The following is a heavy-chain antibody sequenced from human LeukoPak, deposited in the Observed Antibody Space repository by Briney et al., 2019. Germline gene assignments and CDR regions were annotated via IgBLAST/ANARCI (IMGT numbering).Heavy chain of an antibody. J-gene: IGHJ4*02. Sequence: GGSLRLSCAASGFTFSTYAMSWVRQAPGKGLEWVSAISGSGGSTYYADSVKGRFTISRDNSKNTLYLQMNSLRAEDTAVYYCARSSGWWSLDYWGQGTLVTVSS. D-gene: IGHD6-19*01. CDR2: ISGSGGST. CDR1: GFTFSTYA. V-gene: IGHV3-23*01. CDR3: ARSSGWWSLDY.